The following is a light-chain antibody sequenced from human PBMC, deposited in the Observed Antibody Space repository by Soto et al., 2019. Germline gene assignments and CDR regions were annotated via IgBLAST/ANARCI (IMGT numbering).Light chain of an antibody. Sequence: EIVSTQSPGTLSLSPGERATLSCRASQSVSSNYLAWYRRKPGQAPRLLIYGASSRATGIPDRFSGSGSGTDFTLTITRLEPEDFAVYYCQQYGSSPPTFGPGTRVEIK. CDR2: GAS. J-gene: IGKJ1*01. V-gene: IGKV3-20*01. CDR1: QSVSSNY. CDR3: QQYGSSPPT.